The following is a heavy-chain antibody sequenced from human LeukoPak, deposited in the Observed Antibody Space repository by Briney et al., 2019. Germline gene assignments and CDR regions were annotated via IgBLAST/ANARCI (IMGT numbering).Heavy chain of an antibody. D-gene: IGHD5-18*01. CDR1: GGTFSSYA. V-gene: IGHV1-69*04. J-gene: IGHJ4*02. Sequence: GASVKVSCKASGGTFSSYAISWVRQAPGQGLEWMGRIIPILGIANYAQKFQGRVTMTEDTSTDTAYMELSSLRSEDTAVYYCAPWYSYGPLGYWGQGTLVTVSS. CDR2: IIPILGIA. CDR3: APWYSYGPLGY.